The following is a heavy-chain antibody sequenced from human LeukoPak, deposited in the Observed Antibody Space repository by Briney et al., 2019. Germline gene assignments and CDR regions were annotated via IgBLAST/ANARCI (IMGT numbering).Heavy chain of an antibody. J-gene: IGHJ5*02. CDR3: ARSPPKPNYYGSGSYEVGVKPRFDP. CDR1: GGSISSSSYY. Sequence: TSETLSLTCTVSGGSISSSSYYWGWIRQPPGKGLEWIGSIYYSGSTYYNPSLKSRVTISVDTSKNQFSLKLSSVTAADTAVYYCARSPPKPNYYGSGSYEVGVKPRFDPWGQGTLVTVSS. V-gene: IGHV4-39*01. CDR2: IYYSGST. D-gene: IGHD3-10*01.